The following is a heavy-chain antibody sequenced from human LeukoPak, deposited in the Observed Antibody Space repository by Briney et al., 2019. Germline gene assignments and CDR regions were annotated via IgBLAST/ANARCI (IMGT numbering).Heavy chain of an antibody. J-gene: IGHJ4*02. CDR3: ARDLWGYRSSSYYFDY. V-gene: IGHV4-61*02. Sequence: PSQTLSLTCTVSGDSISNGSFHWSWVRQPAGKGLEWIGRIYTSGSTNYNPSLKSRVNISVDTSKNQFSLRLNSVTAADTAVYYCARDLWGYRSSSYYFDYWGQGTLVTVSS. CDR1: GDSISNGSFH. CDR2: IYTSGST. D-gene: IGHD6-6*01.